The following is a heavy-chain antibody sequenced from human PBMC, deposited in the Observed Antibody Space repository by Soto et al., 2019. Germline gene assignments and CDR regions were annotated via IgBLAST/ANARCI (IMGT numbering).Heavy chain of an antibody. CDR1: GYTFTSYD. Sequence: ASVKVSCKASGYTFTSYDINWVRQATGQGLEWMGWMNPNSGNTGYAQKFQGRVTMTRNTSISTAYMELSSLRFEDTAVYYCARGPTYYDFWGSYRPYHLDYWGQGTLVTVSS. J-gene: IGHJ4*02. CDR3: ARGPTYYDFWGSYRPYHLDY. V-gene: IGHV1-8*01. CDR2: MNPNSGNT. D-gene: IGHD3-16*02.